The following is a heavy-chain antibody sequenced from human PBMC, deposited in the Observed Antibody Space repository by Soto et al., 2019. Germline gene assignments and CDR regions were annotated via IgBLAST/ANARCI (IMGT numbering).Heavy chain of an antibody. CDR3: ARASAAAAGKAEYFQH. CDR2: ISAYNGNT. D-gene: IGHD6-13*01. J-gene: IGHJ1*01. Sequence: ASVKVSCKASGYTFTSYGISWVRQAPGQGLEWMGWISAYNGNTNYAQKLQGRVTMTTDTSTSPAYMELRSLGSDDTAVDYCARASAAAAGKAEYFQHWGQGTLVTVSS. V-gene: IGHV1-18*01. CDR1: GYTFTSYG.